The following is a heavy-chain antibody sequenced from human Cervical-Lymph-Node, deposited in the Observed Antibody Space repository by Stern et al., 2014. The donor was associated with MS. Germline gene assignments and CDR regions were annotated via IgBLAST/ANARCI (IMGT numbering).Heavy chain of an antibody. CDR3: ARGDYGNYLDY. D-gene: IGHD4-17*01. Sequence: VHLVESGGGVVQPGKSLRLSCAASGFPFSNYGMHWVRQAPGKGLEWVAVIWNDGSKMFYADSVKGRLTVSRDISNNMVYLYMSPLTVEDTAFYHCARGDYGNYLDYWGQGTLVTVSS. J-gene: IGHJ4*02. V-gene: IGHV3-33*01. CDR2: IWNDGSKM. CDR1: GFPFSNYG.